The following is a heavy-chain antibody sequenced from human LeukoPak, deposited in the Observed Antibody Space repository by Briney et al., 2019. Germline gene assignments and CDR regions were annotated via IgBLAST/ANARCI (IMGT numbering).Heavy chain of an antibody. V-gene: IGHV4-30-2*01. Sequence: SETLSLTCAVSGGSISSGGYSWSWIRQPPGKGLEWIGYIYHSGSTYYNPSLKSRVTISVDRSKNQFSLKLSSVTAADTAVHYCARDLGRYYGMDVWGQGTTVTVSS. J-gene: IGHJ6*02. CDR3: ARDLGRYYGMDV. CDR1: GGSISSGGYS. D-gene: IGHD1-14*01. CDR2: IYHSGST.